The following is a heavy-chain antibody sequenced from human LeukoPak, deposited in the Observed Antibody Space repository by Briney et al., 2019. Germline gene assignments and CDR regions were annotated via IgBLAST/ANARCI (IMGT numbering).Heavy chain of an antibody. CDR3: AKEGRPLKLRFLEWLPGYFDY. J-gene: IGHJ4*02. CDR1: GFTFSSYA. CDR2: ISGSGGST. D-gene: IGHD3-3*01. V-gene: IGHV3-23*01. Sequence: RGSLRLSCAASGFTFSSYAMSWVRQAPGKGLEWVSAISGSGGSTYYADSVKGRFTISRDNSKNTLYLQMNSLRAEDTAVYYCAKEGRPLKLRFLEWLPGYFDYWGQGTLVTVSS.